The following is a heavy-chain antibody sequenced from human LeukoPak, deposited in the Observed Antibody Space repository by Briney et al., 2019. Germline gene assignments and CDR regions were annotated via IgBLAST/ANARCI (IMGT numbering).Heavy chain of an antibody. CDR1: GFTFSSYS. CDR3: ARASRGGVVPAALLDY. J-gene: IGHJ4*02. V-gene: IGHV3-21*01. D-gene: IGHD2-2*01. Sequence: GGSLRLSCAASGFTFSSYSMNWVRQAPGEGLEWVSSISSSSSYIYYADSVKGRFTISRDNAKNSLYLQKNSLRAEDTAVYYCARASRGGVVPAALLDYWGQGTLVTVSS. CDR2: ISSSSSYI.